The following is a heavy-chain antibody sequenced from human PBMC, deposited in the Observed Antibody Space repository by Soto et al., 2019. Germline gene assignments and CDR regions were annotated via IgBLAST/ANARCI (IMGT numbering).Heavy chain of an antibody. V-gene: IGHV3-48*03. CDR1: GFTFSSYE. CDR3: ARGDTAMALNYYYGMDV. D-gene: IGHD5-18*01. Sequence: GGSLRLSCVASGFTFSSYEMNWVRQAPGRGLEWVSYISSSGSTIYYADSVKGRFTISRDNAKNSLYLQMNSLRAEDTAVYYCARGDTAMALNYYYGMDVWGQGTTVTVSS. CDR2: ISSSGSTI. J-gene: IGHJ6*02.